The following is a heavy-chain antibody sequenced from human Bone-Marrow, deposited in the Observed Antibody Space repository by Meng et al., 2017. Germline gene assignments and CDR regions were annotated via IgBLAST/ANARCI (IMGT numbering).Heavy chain of an antibody. Sequence: SETLSLTCTVSGNSISSGYYWGWIRQPPGKDLEWIGSFHHRGRTYYNPSLKSRVTILQDASENQFSLKLSSVTAADTAVYYCARVLGTDVDYWGQGTLVTVSS. D-gene: IGHD1-1*01. CDR2: FHHRGRT. J-gene: IGHJ4*02. V-gene: IGHV4-38-2*02. CDR3: ARVLGTDVDY. CDR1: GNSISSGYY.